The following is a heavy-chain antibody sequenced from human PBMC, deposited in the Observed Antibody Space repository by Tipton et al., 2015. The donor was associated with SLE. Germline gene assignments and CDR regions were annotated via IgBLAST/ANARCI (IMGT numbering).Heavy chain of an antibody. Sequence: TLSLTCRVSGGSISSHYWTWIRQPPGKRLEWIGYSAYSRSTKNNPSLKSRVTISVDTSKNQFSLKLRSVTAADAAVYYYARGTWSGFSLDACDIWGQGTMVTVSS. CDR1: GGSISSHY. CDR3: ARGTWSGFSLDACDI. D-gene: IGHD3-3*01. J-gene: IGHJ3*02. V-gene: IGHV4-59*11. CDR2: SAYSRST.